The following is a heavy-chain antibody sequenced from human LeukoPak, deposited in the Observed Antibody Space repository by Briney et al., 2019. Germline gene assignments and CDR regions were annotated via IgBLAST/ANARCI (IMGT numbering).Heavy chain of an antibody. V-gene: IGHV4-39*01. CDR3: ADSGSYYYFDD. CDR1: GGSISTSNYY. Sequence: SETLSLTCTVSGGSISTSNYYWGWIRQPPGKGLEWIGTMYYSGSTYYNPSLKSRVTISVDTSKNQFSLRLNSVTAADTAVYFCADSGSYYYFDDWSQGTLVTVSS. J-gene: IGHJ4*02. CDR2: MYYSGST. D-gene: IGHD3-10*01.